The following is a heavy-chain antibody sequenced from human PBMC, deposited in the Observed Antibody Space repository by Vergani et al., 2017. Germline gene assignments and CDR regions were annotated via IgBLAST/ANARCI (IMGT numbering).Heavy chain of an antibody. CDR3: ARDQEGSSSWYGVGYYGMDV. Sequence: QVQLVESGGVVVQPGRSLRLSCAASGFTFSSYAMHWVRQAPGKGLEWVAVISYDGSNKYYADSVKGRFTISRDNSKNTLYLQMNSLRAEDTAVYYCARDQEGSSSWYGVGYYGMDVWGQGP. D-gene: IGHD6-13*01. V-gene: IGHV3-30*01. J-gene: IGHJ6*02. CDR1: GFTFSSYA. CDR2: ISYDGSNK.